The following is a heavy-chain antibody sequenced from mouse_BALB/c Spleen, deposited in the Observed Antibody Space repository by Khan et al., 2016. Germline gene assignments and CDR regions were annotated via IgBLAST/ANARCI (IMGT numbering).Heavy chain of an antibody. V-gene: IGHV9-3-1*01. Sequence: QFQLVQSGPELKKPGETVKISCKASGYTFTNYGMNWVKQAPGKGLKWMGWINTYTGEPTYADDFKGRFAFSLETSASTAYLQINNLKNEDTATYFCARRLRLGAMDYWGQGTSVTVSS. CDR3: ARRLRLGAMDY. CDR1: GYTFTNYG. CDR2: INTYTGEP. J-gene: IGHJ4*01. D-gene: IGHD1-2*01.